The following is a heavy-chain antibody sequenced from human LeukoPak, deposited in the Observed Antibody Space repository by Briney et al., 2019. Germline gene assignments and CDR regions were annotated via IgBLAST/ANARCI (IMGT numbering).Heavy chain of an antibody. CDR1: GFTFSSYG. Sequence: GRSLRLSCAASGFTFSSYGMHWVRQAPGKGLEWVAVISYDGSNKYYADSVKGRFTISRDNSKNTLYLQMNSLRAEDTAVYYCARAYGGNSKGYFDYWGQGTLVTVSS. D-gene: IGHD4-23*01. CDR3: ARAYGGNSKGYFDY. J-gene: IGHJ4*02. V-gene: IGHV3-30*03. CDR2: ISYDGSNK.